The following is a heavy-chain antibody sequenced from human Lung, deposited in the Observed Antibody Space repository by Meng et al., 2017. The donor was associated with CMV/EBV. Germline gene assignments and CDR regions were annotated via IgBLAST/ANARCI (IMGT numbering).Heavy chain of an antibody. D-gene: IGHD6-6*01. CDR3: ARINIASRRAIDY. J-gene: IGHJ4*02. CDR2: IYYSGST. CDR1: GGSISSSSYY. V-gene: IGHV4-39*07. Sequence: SXTXSLXCTVSGGSISSSSYYWGWIRQPPGKGLEWIGSIYYSGSTYYNPSLKSRVTISVDTSKNQFSLKLSSVTAADTAVYYCARINIASRRAIDYWGQGTLVTVSS.